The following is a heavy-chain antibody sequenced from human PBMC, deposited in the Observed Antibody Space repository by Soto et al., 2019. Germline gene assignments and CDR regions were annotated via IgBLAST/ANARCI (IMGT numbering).Heavy chain of an antibody. CDR3: AREKLISAPVPGKYYCMDV. V-gene: IGHV1-46*01. CDR1: GYTFSIYY. J-gene: IGHJ6*02. Sequence: ASVKVSCKASGYTFSIYYIHWVRQAPGQGREWMGVINPSGSTTYAQRFQGRVSMTRDTSTTTVHMELSSLRSEDTAVYYCAREKLISAPVPGKYYCMDVWGQGTTVTVSS. CDR2: INPSGST. D-gene: IGHD3-16*01.